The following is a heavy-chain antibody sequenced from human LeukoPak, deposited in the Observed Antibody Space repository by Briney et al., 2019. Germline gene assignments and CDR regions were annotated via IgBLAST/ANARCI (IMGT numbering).Heavy chain of an antibody. D-gene: IGHD3-10*01. J-gene: IGHJ2*01. Sequence: GGSLRLSCAASGFTFEDYDMHWVPHAPGKGLEWVSGISRYSGSLGYADSVKCRFTSSRDNAKNSLYLQMNSLRAEDTALYYCAKGSSGAPGGSYWYFDLWGRGTLVTVSS. CDR1: GFTFEDYD. CDR3: AKGSSGAPGGSYWYFDL. V-gene: IGHV3-9*01. CDR2: ISRYSGSL.